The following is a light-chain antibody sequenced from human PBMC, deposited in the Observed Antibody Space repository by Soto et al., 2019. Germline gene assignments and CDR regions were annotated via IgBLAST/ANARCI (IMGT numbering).Light chain of an antibody. Sequence: EIVMTQSPATLSVSPGETATLSCRASQSVSYNLAWYQQKPGQGPRLVIYGAFSRATGIPARFSGSGSGTEFTLTISSLQSEDFAVYYCQQYKNWPPLTFGGGTKVAIK. CDR3: QQYKNWPPLT. J-gene: IGKJ4*01. V-gene: IGKV3-15*01. CDR2: GAF. CDR1: QSVSYN.